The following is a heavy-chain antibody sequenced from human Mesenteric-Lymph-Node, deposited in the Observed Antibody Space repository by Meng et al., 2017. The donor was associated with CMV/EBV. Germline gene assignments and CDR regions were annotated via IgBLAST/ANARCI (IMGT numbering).Heavy chain of an antibody. CDR1: GYTFSDYY. J-gene: IGHJ4*02. CDR3: AKDFRGGSTGDTFFDY. CDR2: IHPHHGSI. V-gene: IGHV1-2*06. D-gene: IGHD7-27*01. Sequence: SGYTFSDYYIRWVRQAPGQGLEWIGRIHPHHGSIISAQKFQGRVTMARDTSINTVYMDLSSLRSDDTAIYYCAKDFRGGSTGDTFFDYWGQGTLVTVSS.